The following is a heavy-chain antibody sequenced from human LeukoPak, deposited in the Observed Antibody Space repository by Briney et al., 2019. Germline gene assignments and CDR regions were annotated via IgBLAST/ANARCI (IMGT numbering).Heavy chain of an antibody. CDR3: ARVLAAIALRDYHYVDV. D-gene: IGHD6-19*01. CDR1: GFSVSSNS. V-gene: IGHV3-53*01. CDR2: IYSRDVT. Sequence: GGSLRLSCAASGFSVSSNSVSWVRQAPGKGLECVSIIYSRDVTSYADSVKDRFTISRDSDKNTLFLQMDSLRSDDTAVYYCARVLAAIALRDYHYVDVWGKGTTVTVSS. J-gene: IGHJ6*03.